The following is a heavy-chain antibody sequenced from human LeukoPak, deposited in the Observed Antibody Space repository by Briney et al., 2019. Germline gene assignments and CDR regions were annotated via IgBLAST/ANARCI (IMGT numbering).Heavy chain of an antibody. V-gene: IGHV4-4*07. J-gene: IGHJ4*02. CDR3: GRDTYTRSWNARYYFDY. Sequence: PSETLSLTCTVSGGSISSYYWSWIRQPAGKGLEWIGRIYTSGSTNYNSSLKSRVTMSVDTSKNQFSLKLSSVTAAATAVYYCGRDTYTRSWNARYYFDYWGQGTLVTVSS. CDR2: IYTSGST. CDR1: GGSISSYY. D-gene: IGHD1-1*01.